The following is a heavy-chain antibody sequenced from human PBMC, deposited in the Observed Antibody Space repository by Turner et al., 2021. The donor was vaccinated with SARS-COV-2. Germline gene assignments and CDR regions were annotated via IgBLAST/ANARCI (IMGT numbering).Heavy chain of an antibody. CDR1: GYTFTGYY. CDR2: INPNSGGT. V-gene: IGHV1-2*07. Sequence: QVQLVQPGAEVKKPGASVKVSCKASGYTFTGYYMYWVRQAPGQGLEWMGWINPNSGGTNCAHKFQGRVTMTRDTSISTAYMELSRLRSDDTAVYYCARVSSLSYYFDYWGQGTLVTVSS. J-gene: IGHJ4*02. CDR3: ARVSSLSYYFDY. D-gene: IGHD6-6*01.